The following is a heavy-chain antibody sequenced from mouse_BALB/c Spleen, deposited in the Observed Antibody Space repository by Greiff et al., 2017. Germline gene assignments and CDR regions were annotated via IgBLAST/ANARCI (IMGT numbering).Heavy chain of an antibody. D-gene: IGHD1-1*01. Sequence: DVKLVESGGGLVQPGGSRKLSCAASGFTFSSFGMHWVRQAPEKGLEWVAYISSGSSTIYYADTVKGRFTISRDNPKNTLFLQMTSLRSEDTAMYYCARSITTVVATRAMDYWGQGTSVTVSS. CDR2: ISSGSSTI. V-gene: IGHV5-17*02. J-gene: IGHJ4*01. CDR3: ARSITTVVATRAMDY. CDR1: GFTFSSFG.